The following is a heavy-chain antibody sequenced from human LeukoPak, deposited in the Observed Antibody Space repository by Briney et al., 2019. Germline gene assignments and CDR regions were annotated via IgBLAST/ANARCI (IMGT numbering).Heavy chain of an antibody. D-gene: IGHD5-18*01. V-gene: IGHV3-7*01. CDR1: GFTFSSYW. J-gene: IGHJ5*02. CDR2: IKQDGSEK. Sequence: PGGSLRLSCAASGFTFSSYWLSWVRQAPEKGLEWVANIKQDGSEKYYVDSVKGRFTISRDNAKSSLYLQMNSLRAEDTAVYYCARGASGIQLWFFDPWGQGTLVTVSS. CDR3: ARGASGIQLWFFDP.